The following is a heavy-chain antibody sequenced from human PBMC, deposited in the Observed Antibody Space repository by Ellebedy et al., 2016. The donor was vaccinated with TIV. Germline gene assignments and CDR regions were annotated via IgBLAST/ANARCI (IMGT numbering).Heavy chain of an antibody. Sequence: GGSLRLSXAASGFSLDDYAMHWVRQAPGKGLQWVSGISWNSDSIGYADSVKGRFTISRDNAKNSVYLQMNSLRAADTAFYYCAKSSLAVAGEAEFDYWGQGTLVTVSS. V-gene: IGHV3-9*01. D-gene: IGHD6-19*01. CDR3: AKSSLAVAGEAEFDY. CDR2: ISWNSDSI. J-gene: IGHJ4*02. CDR1: GFSLDDYA.